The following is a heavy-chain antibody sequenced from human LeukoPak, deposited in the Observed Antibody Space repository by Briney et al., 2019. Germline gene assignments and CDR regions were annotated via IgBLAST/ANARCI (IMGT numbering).Heavy chain of an antibody. J-gene: IGHJ4*02. CDR3: ARADNYGSILDY. CDR2: IDQDGSTE. CDR1: GFTFSNYW. D-gene: IGHD3-10*01. V-gene: IGHV3-7*04. Sequence: GGSLRLSCAASGFTFSNYWMSWVRQSPGRALEWVANIDQDGSTEYYVDSVGGRFTVSRDNAKNSVYLQIDSLRAEDTAVYYCARADNYGSILDYWGRGTLVTVSS.